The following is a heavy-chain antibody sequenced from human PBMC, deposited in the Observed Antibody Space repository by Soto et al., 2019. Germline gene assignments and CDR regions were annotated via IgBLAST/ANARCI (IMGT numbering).Heavy chain of an antibody. CDR3: ARDPASSMDV. CDR2: IWYDGSKK. CDR1: GYRFSSHG. V-gene: IGHV3-33*01. Sequence: QVQLVESGGGVVQPGRSLRLSCAAAGYRFSSHGMHWVRQAPGKGLEWVAVIWYDGSKKCYADSVKGRFIVSRDDSKNTLYLEMNSLRAEDTAVYNCARDPASSMDVWGQGTTVTVSS. D-gene: IGHD6-25*01. J-gene: IGHJ6*01.